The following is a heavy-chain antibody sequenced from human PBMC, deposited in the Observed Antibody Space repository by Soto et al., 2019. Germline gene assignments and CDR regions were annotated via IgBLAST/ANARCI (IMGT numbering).Heavy chain of an antibody. CDR2: ISAYNGNT. D-gene: IGHD2-8*01. V-gene: IGHV1-18*04. Sequence: ASVKVSCKASGYTFTSYGISWVRQAPGQGLEWMGWISAYNGNTNYAQKLQGRVTMTTDTSTSTAYMELRSLRSDDTAVYYCARYCTNGVCPYYYGMDVWGQGTTVTVSS. CDR3: ARYCTNGVCPYYYGMDV. CDR1: GYTFTSYG. J-gene: IGHJ6*02.